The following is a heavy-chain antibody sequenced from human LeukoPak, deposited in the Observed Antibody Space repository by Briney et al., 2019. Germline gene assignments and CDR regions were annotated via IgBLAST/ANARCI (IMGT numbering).Heavy chain of an antibody. D-gene: IGHD3-10*01. CDR2: IKSKTDGGTI. CDR1: GFSFTNAW. Sequence: GGSLRLSCAASGFSFTNAWMSWVRQAPGKGLEWVGRIKSKTDGGTIDYAAPVKGRFTISRDDSKNTLFLQMNSLKIEDTAVYYCTTVTLRPVGLWGQGTLVTVSS. J-gene: IGHJ4*02. V-gene: IGHV3-15*05. CDR3: TTVTLRPVGL.